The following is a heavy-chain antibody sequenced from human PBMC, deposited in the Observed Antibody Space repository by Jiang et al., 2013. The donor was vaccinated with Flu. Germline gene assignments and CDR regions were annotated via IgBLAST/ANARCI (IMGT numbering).Heavy chain of an antibody. D-gene: IGHD3-22*01. CDR2: VYQWEQ. CDR3: AISYYFDGSGYFSNDAFDI. Sequence: YWSWIRQPPEGTGWDWAYVYQWEQKLQPSLESRVTMSIDTSKKQFSMKLTSVTAADTAVYYCAISYYFDGSGYFSNDAFDIWGQGTRVTVSS. CDR1: Y. J-gene: IGHJ3*02. V-gene: IGHV4-4*07.